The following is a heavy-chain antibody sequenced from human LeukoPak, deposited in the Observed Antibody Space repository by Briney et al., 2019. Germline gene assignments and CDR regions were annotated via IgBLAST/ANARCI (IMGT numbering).Heavy chain of an antibody. CDR2: ISSSGSTI. CDR3: ARADRSTYYYDSSGSNDAFDI. V-gene: IGHV3-48*03. CDR1: GFTFSSYE. J-gene: IGHJ3*02. Sequence: GGSLRLSCAASGFTFSSYEMNWVRQAPGRGLEWASYISSSGSTIYYADSVKGRFTISRDNAKYSLYLQMNSLRAEDTAVYYCARADRSTYYYDSSGSNDAFDIWGQGTMVTVSS. D-gene: IGHD3-22*01.